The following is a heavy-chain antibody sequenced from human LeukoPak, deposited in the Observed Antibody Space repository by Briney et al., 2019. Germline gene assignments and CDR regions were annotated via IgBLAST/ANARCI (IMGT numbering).Heavy chain of an antibody. CDR3: TRTVTTRY. Sequence: WIRQPPGKGLEWVGFIRSKAYGGTTEYAASVKGRFTISRDDSKSIAYLQMNSLKTEDTAVYYCTRTVTTRYWGQGTLVTVSS. CDR2: IRSKAYGGTT. J-gene: IGHJ4*02. V-gene: IGHV3-49*02. D-gene: IGHD4-11*01.